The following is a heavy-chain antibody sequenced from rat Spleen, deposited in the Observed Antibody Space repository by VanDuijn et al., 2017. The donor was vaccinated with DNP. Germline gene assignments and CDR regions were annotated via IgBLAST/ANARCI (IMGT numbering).Heavy chain of an antibody. Sequence: EVQLVESGGGLVQPGRSLKLSCVASGFIFSNYWMTWIRQAPKKGLEWVAIISYEGRDTYYRDSVKGRFTISRDNAKSTLYLQMDSLRSEDTATYYCAGRPPPTRGPFDYWGQGVTVTVSS. CDR3: AGRPPPTRGPFDY. J-gene: IGHJ2*01. CDR1: GFIFSNYW. CDR2: ISYEGRDT. V-gene: IGHV5-7*01. D-gene: IGHD1-4*01.